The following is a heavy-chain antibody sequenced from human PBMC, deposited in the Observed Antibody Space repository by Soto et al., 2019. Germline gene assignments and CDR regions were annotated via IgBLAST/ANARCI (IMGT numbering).Heavy chain of an antibody. J-gene: IGHJ4*02. Sequence: HLQLQESGPGLVKPSETLSLMCSVSDDSINSDKFYWGWIRQRPGKGLEWIGSIYYRGNAYYNPSLQTRVTISLDKSKSQFSLKLNSVTAADSAVYFCARLEGLATISYYFDFWGPGALVTVSS. CDR2: IYYRGNA. D-gene: IGHD3-9*01. V-gene: IGHV4-39*01. CDR1: DDSINSDKFY. CDR3: ARLEGLATISYYFDF.